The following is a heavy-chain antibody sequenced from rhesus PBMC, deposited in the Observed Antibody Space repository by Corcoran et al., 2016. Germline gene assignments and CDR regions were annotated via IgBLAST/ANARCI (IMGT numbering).Heavy chain of an antibody. Sequence: QLQLQESGPGVVKPSETLSLTCAVSGGSISGYYLWSWIRQPPGKGLEWIGYIYGCSGSTSYNPSLKSRVIISIDTSKNQFSLKLSSVTAADTAVYYCARDRGYSNYGDYWGQGVLVTVSS. CDR3: ARDRGYSNYGDY. J-gene: IGHJ4*01. CDR2: IYGCSGST. D-gene: IGHD4-23*01. V-gene: IGHV4S7*01. CDR1: GGSISGYYL.